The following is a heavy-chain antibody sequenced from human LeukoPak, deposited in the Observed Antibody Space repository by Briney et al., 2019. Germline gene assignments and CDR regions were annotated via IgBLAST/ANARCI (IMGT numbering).Heavy chain of an antibody. Sequence: GGSLRLSCAASGFTFGGSWMHWVRQAPGKGLEWVAVISYDGSNKYYADSVKGRFTISRDNSKNTLYLQMNSLRAEDTAVYYCAKAVTIVVVPAAVDYWGQGTLVTVSS. J-gene: IGHJ4*02. D-gene: IGHD2-2*01. CDR1: GFTFGGSW. CDR3: AKAVTIVVVPAAVDY. V-gene: IGHV3-30*18. CDR2: ISYDGSNK.